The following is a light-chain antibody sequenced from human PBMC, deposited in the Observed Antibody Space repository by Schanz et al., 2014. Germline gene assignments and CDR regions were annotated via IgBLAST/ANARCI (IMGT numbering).Light chain of an antibody. CDR1: QSVTSNY. V-gene: IGKV3-20*01. J-gene: IGKJ3*01. Sequence: EIVLTQSPGTLSLSPGERATLSCRASQSVTSNYLAWSQQKPGQAPRLLIYGASSRATGIPDRFSGSGSGTDFSLTISRLEPEDFAVYYCQQYGSSPFTFGPGTKVDIK. CDR3: QQYGSSPFT. CDR2: GAS.